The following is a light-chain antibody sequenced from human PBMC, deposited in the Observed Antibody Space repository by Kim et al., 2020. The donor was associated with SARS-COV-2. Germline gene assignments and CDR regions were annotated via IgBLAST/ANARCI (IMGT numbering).Light chain of an antibody. CDR1: QSVSGTS. V-gene: IGKV3-20*01. Sequence: SPGERATRSCRASQSVSGTSLAWYQQRPGQTPRLLIYGASRRATAIPDRFSGSGSGTDFTLTITRLEPEDSAVYYCQHFGSSPPYTFGQGTKLEI. CDR2: GAS. J-gene: IGKJ2*01. CDR3: QHFGSSPPYT.